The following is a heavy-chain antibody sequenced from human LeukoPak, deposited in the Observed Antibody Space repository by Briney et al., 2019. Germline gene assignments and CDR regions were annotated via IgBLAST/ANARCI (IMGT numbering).Heavy chain of an antibody. CDR3: VKVDYYDY. J-gene: IGHJ4*02. Sequence: GGSLRLSCSASGFTFNGYAMHWFRKAPGKGLEYVSGISSNGGSTYYADSVKGRFTISRDNSKNTLYLQMRSLRGEDTAVYYCVKVDYYDYWGQGTLVTVSS. CDR2: ISSNGGST. V-gene: IGHV3-64D*06. CDR1: GFTFNGYA.